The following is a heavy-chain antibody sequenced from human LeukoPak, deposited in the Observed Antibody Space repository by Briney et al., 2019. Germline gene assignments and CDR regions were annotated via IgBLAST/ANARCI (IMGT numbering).Heavy chain of an antibody. CDR3: AREIPLMAAFDI. D-gene: IGHD5-24*01. CDR2: INPNSGGT. J-gene: IGHJ3*02. Sequence: ASVKVSCXASGYTFTGYYMHWVRQAPGQGLEWMGWINPNSGGTNYAQKFQGRVTMTRDTSISTAYMELSRLRSDDTAVYYCAREIPLMAAFDIWGRGTMVTVSS. V-gene: IGHV1-2*02. CDR1: GYTFTGYY.